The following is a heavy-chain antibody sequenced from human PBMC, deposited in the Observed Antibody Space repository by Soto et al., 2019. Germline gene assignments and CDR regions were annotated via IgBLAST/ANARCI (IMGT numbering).Heavy chain of an antibody. Sequence: GASVKVSFKVSGYTLTELSMHWLRQAPGKGLEWMGGFDPEDGETIYAQKFQGRVTMTEDTSTDTAYMELSSLRSEDTAVYYCATVGYCSSTSCHYYFDYWGQGTLVTVSS. V-gene: IGHV1-24*01. CDR1: GYTLTELS. J-gene: IGHJ4*02. CDR2: FDPEDGET. D-gene: IGHD2-2*03. CDR3: ATVGYCSSTSCHYYFDY.